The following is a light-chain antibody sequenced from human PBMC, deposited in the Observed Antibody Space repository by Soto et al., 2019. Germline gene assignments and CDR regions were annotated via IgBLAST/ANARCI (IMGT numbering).Light chain of an antibody. Sequence: QSVLTQPASVSGSPGQSITISCTGSSGDVGGYGYVSWYQQHPGKAPKLIIYEVTKRPSGVSNRFSGSKSGNTASLTISGLQSDDEADYYCTSYTNTSLLRTVFGTGTKATVL. J-gene: IGLJ1*01. V-gene: IGLV2-14*01. CDR2: EVT. CDR1: SGDVGGYGY. CDR3: TSYTNTSLLRTV.